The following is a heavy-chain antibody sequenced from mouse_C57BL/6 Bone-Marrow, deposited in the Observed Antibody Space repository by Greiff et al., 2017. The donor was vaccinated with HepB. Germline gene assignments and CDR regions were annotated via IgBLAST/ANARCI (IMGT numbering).Heavy chain of an antibody. V-gene: IGHV7-3*01. CDR1: GFTFTDYY. CDR3: ARSLYYDYDVDY. Sequence: EVKLQESGGGLVQPGGSLSLSCAASGFTFTDYYMSWVRQPPGKALEWLGFIRNKANGYTTEYSASVKGRFTISRDNSQSILYLQMNALRAEDSATYYCARSLYYDYDVDYWGQGTTLTVSS. J-gene: IGHJ2*01. D-gene: IGHD2-4*01. CDR2: IRNKANGYTT.